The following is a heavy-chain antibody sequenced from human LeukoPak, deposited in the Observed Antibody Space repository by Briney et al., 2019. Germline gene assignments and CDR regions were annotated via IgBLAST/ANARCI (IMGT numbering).Heavy chain of an antibody. CDR3: ARRARGYRWYFDL. J-gene: IGHJ2*01. CDR2: IYYSGST. CDR1: GGSISSSSYY. V-gene: IGHV4-39*07. D-gene: IGHD5-18*01. Sequence: SETLSLTCTVSGGSISSSSYYWGWIRQPPGKGLEWIGSIYYSGSTNYNPSLKSRVTISVDTSKNQFSLKLSSVTAADTAVYYCARRARGYRWYFDLWGRGTLVTVSS.